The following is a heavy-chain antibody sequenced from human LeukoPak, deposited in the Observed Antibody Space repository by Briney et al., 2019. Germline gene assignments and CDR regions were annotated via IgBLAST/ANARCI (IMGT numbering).Heavy chain of an antibody. J-gene: IGHJ5*02. V-gene: IGHV1-46*01. Sequence: ASVKVSCKACGYTFTSYYMHWVRQAPGQGLEWMGIINPSGGSTSYAQKFQGRVTMTRDTSTSTVYMELSSLRSEDTAVYYCARDTGGPDVGGPWLLSINWFDPWGQGTLVTLSS. CDR3: ARDTGGPDVGGPWLLSINWFDP. CDR2: INPSGGST. D-gene: IGHD3-3*01. CDR1: GYTFTSYY.